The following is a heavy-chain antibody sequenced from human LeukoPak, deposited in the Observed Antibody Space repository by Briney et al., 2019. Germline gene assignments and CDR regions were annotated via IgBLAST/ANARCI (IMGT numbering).Heavy chain of an antibody. D-gene: IGHD3-22*01. CDR1: GFTFSNYW. Sequence: GVSLRLSCAASGFTFSNYWMHWVRQAPGKGLVWVSRINSDGSSISYADSVKGRFTISRDNAENTLFLQMNSLRAEDTAVYYCARAPSYDNSVDYWGQGTLVTVSS. J-gene: IGHJ4*02. CDR2: INSDGSSI. V-gene: IGHV3-74*01. CDR3: ARAPSYDNSVDY.